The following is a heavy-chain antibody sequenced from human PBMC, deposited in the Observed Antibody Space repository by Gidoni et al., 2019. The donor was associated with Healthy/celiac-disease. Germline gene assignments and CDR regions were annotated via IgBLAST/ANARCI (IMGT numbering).Heavy chain of an antibody. Sequence: EVQLLESGGGLVQPGGSLRLSCAASGFTFSSYAMSWVRQAPGKGLEWVSAISGSGGSTYYADSVKGRFTISRDKSKNTLYLQMNSLRAEDTAVYYCAKDGNIVVVPAALYYYGMDVWGQGTTVTVSS. CDR3: AKDGNIVVVPAALYYYGMDV. CDR1: GFTFSSYA. CDR2: ISGSGGST. J-gene: IGHJ6*02. V-gene: IGHV3-23*01. D-gene: IGHD2-2*01.